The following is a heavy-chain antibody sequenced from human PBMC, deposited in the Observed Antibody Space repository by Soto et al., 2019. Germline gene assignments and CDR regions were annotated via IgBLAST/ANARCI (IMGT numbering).Heavy chain of an antibody. CDR1: GFTFSSHW. CDR3: ARMIGTSGSYKSYYYGMDV. Sequence: PGGSLRLSCAASGFTFSSHWMHWVRQAPGKGLVWVSRINSDGSSTSYADSVKGRFTISRDNAKNTLYLQMNSLRAEDTAVYYCARMIGTSGSYKSYYYGMDVWGQGTTVTVSS. CDR2: INSDGSST. V-gene: IGHV3-74*01. D-gene: IGHD1-26*01. J-gene: IGHJ6*02.